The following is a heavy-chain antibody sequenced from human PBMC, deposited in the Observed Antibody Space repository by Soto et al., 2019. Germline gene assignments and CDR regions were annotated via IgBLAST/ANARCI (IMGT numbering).Heavy chain of an antibody. D-gene: IGHD1-7*01. Sequence: QVQLVQSGAEVKKPGASVKVSCKASGYTFTGYYMHWVRQAPGQGLEWMGWINPNSGGTNYAQKFQGWVTMTRDTSISTAYMELSRLRSDDTAVYYCARSRLKLPHLYYYYYYGMDVWGQGTTVTVSS. J-gene: IGHJ6*02. V-gene: IGHV1-2*04. CDR3: ARSRLKLPHLYYYYYYGMDV. CDR2: INPNSGGT. CDR1: GYTFTGYY.